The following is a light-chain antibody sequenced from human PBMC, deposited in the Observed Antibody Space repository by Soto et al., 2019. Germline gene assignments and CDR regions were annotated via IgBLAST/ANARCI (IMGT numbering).Light chain of an antibody. CDR3: CSYKSRGTYV. V-gene: IGLV2-14*01. J-gene: IGLJ1*01. CDR2: AVT. Sequence: QSVLTQPASVSGSPGQSISISCTGTSSDVGGYNYVSWYQQYSGKAPKLMIYAVTDRPSGISNRFSASKSGNTASLTISGLQDDEEPDPYCCSYKSRGTYVFGTGTKVTV. CDR1: SSDVGGYNY.